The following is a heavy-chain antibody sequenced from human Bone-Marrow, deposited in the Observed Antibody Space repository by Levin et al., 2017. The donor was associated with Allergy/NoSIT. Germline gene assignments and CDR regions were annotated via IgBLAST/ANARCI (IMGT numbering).Heavy chain of an antibody. CDR3: ARDWWGSMELWLRYYYYGMDG. CDR1: GFTFSSYS. D-gene: IGHD5-18*01. J-gene: IGHJ6*02. Sequence: GESLKISCAASGFTFSSYSMNWVRQAPGKGLEWVSSISSSSSYIYYADSVKGRFTISRDNAKNSLYLQMNSLRAEDTAVYYCARDWWGSMELWLRYYYYGMDGWGQGTTVTVSS. CDR2: ISSSSSYI. V-gene: IGHV3-21*01.